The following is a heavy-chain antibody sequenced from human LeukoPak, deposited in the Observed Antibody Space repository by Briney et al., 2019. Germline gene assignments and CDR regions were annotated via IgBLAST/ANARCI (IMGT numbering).Heavy chain of an antibody. CDR2: ISAYNGNT. CDR1: GHTFTNYG. J-gene: IGHJ4*02. D-gene: IGHD4-11*01. V-gene: IGHV1-18*03. Sequence: ASLKVSCKTSGHTFTNYGFTWVRQALGQGLEGMGWISAYNGNTNYAQKLQGRVTMTTETSTSTVYMELRSLRSDDMGVYYCARGGMSTVVDYWGQGTLVTVSP. CDR3: ARGGMSTVVDY.